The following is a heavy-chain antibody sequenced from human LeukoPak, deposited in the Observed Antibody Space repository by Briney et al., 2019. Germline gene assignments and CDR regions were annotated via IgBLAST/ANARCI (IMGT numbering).Heavy chain of an antibody. CDR3: ARHDRYSGYPNWFDP. D-gene: IGHD5-12*01. CDR1: GGSISSSSYY. J-gene: IGHJ5*02. CDR2: IYYSGST. Sequence: SETLSLTCTVPGGSISSSSYYWGWIRQPPGKGLEWIGSIYYSGSTYYNPSLKSRVTISVDTSKNQFSLKLSSVTAADTAVYYCARHDRYSGYPNWFDPWGQGTLVTVSS. V-gene: IGHV4-39*01.